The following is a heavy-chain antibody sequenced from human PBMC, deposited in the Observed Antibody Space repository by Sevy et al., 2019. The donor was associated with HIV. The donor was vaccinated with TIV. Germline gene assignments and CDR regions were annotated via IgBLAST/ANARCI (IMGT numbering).Heavy chain of an antibody. V-gene: IGHV3-23*01. CDR1: GFTFSSYA. CDR3: AGGRYDSSGSFDAFDI. Sequence: GGSLRLSCAASGFTFSSYALNWVRQAPGKGLEWVSTIYGSRGVTYYADYVKGRFTFSRDNSKNTLYLQMNSLRTEDTAVYFCAGGRYDSSGSFDAFDIWGQGTMVTVSS. D-gene: IGHD3-22*01. CDR2: IYGSRGVT. J-gene: IGHJ3*02.